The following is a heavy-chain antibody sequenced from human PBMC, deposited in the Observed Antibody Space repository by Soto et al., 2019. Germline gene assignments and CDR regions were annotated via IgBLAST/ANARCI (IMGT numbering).Heavy chain of an antibody. D-gene: IGHD3-9*01. Sequence: QVQLVESGGGLVKPGGSLRLSCAASGFTFSDYYMSWIRQAPGKGLEWVSYISSSTIYTNYADSVKGRFTISRDNAKNSLYLQMNSLRAEDTAVYYCARDADILTGSDAFDIWGQGTMVTGSS. V-gene: IGHV3-11*05. CDR3: ARDADILTGSDAFDI. J-gene: IGHJ3*02. CDR2: ISSSTIYT. CDR1: GFTFSDYY.